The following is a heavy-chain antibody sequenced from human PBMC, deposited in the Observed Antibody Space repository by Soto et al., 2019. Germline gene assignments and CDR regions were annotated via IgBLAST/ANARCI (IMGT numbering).Heavy chain of an antibody. V-gene: IGHV4-59*01. CDR3: AREIVYGDFQDGFDV. Sequence: QVHLQESGPGLVKPSETLSLTCTVSGASFSSDYWSWIRQPPGKGLEWIGYIYYNENSNYNPSLKSRVTISVDTSKNQFSLKLSSVTAADTAVYYCAREIVYGDFQDGFDVWGQGTMVTVSS. CDR2: IYYNENS. J-gene: IGHJ3*01. CDR1: GASFSSDY. D-gene: IGHD4-17*01.